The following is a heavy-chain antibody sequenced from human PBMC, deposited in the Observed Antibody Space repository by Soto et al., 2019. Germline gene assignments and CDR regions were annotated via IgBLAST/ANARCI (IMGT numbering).Heavy chain of an antibody. CDR2: INPESTTI. Sequence: VGSLRLSCTASGISLTRYWMHWVRQAPGKGLVWVSRINPESTTITYADSVKGRFTISRDNAQNTVYLQLSSLSAEDTGVYYCTKDTFGGSDSWGQGTLVTVSS. V-gene: IGHV3-74*01. J-gene: IGHJ4*02. CDR3: TKDTFGGSDS. CDR1: GISLTRYW. D-gene: IGHD2-15*01.